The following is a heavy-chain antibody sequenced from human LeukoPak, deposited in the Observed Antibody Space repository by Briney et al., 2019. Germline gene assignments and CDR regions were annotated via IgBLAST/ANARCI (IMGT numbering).Heavy chain of an antibody. CDR1: GGSISSSSYY. D-gene: IGHD1-26*01. V-gene: IGHV4-39*07. Sequence: KPSETLSLTCTVSGGSISSSSYYWGWIRQPPGKGLEWIGSIYYSGSTNYNPSLKSRVTISVDTSKNQFSLKLSSVTAADTAVYYCAINSGSYHSAFDIWGQGTMVTVSS. CDR2: IYYSGST. CDR3: AINSGSYHSAFDI. J-gene: IGHJ3*02.